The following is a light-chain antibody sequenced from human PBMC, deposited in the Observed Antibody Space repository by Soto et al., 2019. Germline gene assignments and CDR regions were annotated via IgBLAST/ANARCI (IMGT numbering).Light chain of an antibody. J-gene: IGKJ1*01. V-gene: IGKV1-33*01. CDR1: QDISNY. CDR3: QQYDNLLRT. CDR2: DAS. Sequence: DIQMTHSPSSLSASVGDRVTITCQASQDISNYLNWYQQKPGKAPKLLIYDASNLETGVPSRFSGSGSGTDFTFTISSLQPEDIATYYCQQYDNLLRTFGQGTKVDIK.